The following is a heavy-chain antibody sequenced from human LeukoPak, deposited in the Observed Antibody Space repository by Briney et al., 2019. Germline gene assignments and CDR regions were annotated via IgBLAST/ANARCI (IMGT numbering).Heavy chain of an antibody. D-gene: IGHD4-17*01. Sequence: SQTLSLTCTVSGGSISSGGYYWSWIRQRPGKGLEWIGYIYYSGSTYYNPSLKSRVTISVDTSKNQFSLKLSSVTAADTAVYYCARGPLVTVTTDFDYWGQGTLVTVSS. CDR3: ARGPLVTVTTDFDY. CDR2: IYYSGST. CDR1: GGSISSGGYY. J-gene: IGHJ4*02. V-gene: IGHV4-31*03.